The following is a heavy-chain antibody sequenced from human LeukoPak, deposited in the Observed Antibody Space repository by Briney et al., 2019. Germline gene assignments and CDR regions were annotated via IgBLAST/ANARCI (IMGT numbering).Heavy chain of an antibody. J-gene: IGHJ4*02. CDR3: ARRGMWGTADY. CDR1: GGSISSYY. V-gene: IGHV4-59*08. D-gene: IGHD1-1*01. Sequence: SETLSLTCTVSGGSISSYYWSWIRQPPGKGLEWIGYIYYSGSTNYNPSLKSRVTISVDTSKNQFSLKLSSVTAADTAVYYCARRGMWGTADYWGQGTLVTVSS. CDR2: IYYSGST.